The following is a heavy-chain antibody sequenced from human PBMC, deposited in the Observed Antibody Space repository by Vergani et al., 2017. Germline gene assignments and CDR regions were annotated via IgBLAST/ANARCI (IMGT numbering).Heavy chain of an antibody. J-gene: IGHJ4*02. CDR1: GFTFSTYA. V-gene: IGHV3-23*01. CDR3: VKDAGSYENFFDY. D-gene: IGHD1-26*01. Sequence: EVQLLESGGSLKQPGGSVRLSCAASGFTFSTYAMHWVRQAPGKGLEWVSALTGGGGSTYYADSFKGRFIISRDNSRDTLYLQMNSLRPEDTATYYCVKDAGSYENFFDYWGKGTLVTVSS. CDR2: LTGGGGST.